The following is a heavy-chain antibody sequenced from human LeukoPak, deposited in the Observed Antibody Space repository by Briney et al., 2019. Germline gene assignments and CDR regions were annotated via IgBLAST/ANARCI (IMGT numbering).Heavy chain of an antibody. CDR2: IYPGDSDT. Sequence: GESLKISCKGSGYSFTSYWIGWVRQMPGKGLEWRGIIYPGDSDTRYSPSFQGQVTISADKSISTAYLQWSSLKASDTAMYYCARPRLDYGGNPPGIWDYWGQGTLVTVSS. CDR3: ARPRLDYGGNPPGIWDY. V-gene: IGHV5-51*01. J-gene: IGHJ4*02. CDR1: GYSFTSYW. D-gene: IGHD4-23*01.